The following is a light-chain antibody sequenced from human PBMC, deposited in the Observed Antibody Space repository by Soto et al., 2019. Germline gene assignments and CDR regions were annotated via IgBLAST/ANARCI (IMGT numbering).Light chain of an antibody. Sequence: DLPMTQSPSTLSASVGDRVTITCRASQSISSWLAWYQQKPGKAPKVLISKASTLQSGVPSRFSGSRSATEFTLTVSSLQPDDFATYYCQQYHSYPYTFGQGTKLEIE. CDR2: KAS. J-gene: IGKJ2*01. V-gene: IGKV1-5*03. CDR3: QQYHSYPYT. CDR1: QSISSW.